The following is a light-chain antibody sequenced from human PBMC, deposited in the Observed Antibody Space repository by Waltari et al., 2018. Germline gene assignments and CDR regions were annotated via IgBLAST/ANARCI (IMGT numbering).Light chain of an antibody. CDR2: DVN. J-gene: IGLJ2*01. CDR1: SRAVGGYNF. V-gene: IGLV2-14*03. Sequence: QSALTHPASVSGSPGQSIPISCTGTSRAVGGYNFVSWYQHHPGKAPKLLIYDVNNRPSGVSDRFSGSKSGNTASLTISELQAEDEADYYCSSYTSSTSVVFGGGTQLTVL. CDR3: SSYTSSTSVV.